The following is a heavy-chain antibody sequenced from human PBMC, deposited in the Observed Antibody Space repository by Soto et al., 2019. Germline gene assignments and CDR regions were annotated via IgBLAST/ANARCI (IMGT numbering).Heavy chain of an antibody. Sequence: GASVKVSCKASGYTFTSYGMRWVRQAPGQGLEWMGWISAYNGNTNYAQKLQGRVTMTTDTSTSTAYMELRSLRSDDTAVYYCAKGERRDDYYGMDVWGQGTTVTVSS. V-gene: IGHV1-18*01. CDR1: GYTFTSYG. J-gene: IGHJ6*02. CDR3: AKGERRDDYYGMDV. D-gene: IGHD1-1*01. CDR2: ISAYNGNT.